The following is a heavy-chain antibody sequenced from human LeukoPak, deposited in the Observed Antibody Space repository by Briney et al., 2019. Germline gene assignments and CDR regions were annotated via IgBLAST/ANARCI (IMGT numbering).Heavy chain of an antibody. CDR2: IRSGTGTI. V-gene: IGHV3-48*01. Sequence: GGSLRLSCAASGFTFSSYSMNWVRQAPGKGLEWVSYIRSGTGTIYYADSVKGRFTISRDNAKNSLYQQMNSLRVEDTAVYNCVRDWSPPNGYYYYMDVWGKGTTVTVSS. J-gene: IGHJ6*03. CDR1: GFTFSSYS. D-gene: IGHD1-1*01. CDR3: VRDWSPPNGYYYYMDV.